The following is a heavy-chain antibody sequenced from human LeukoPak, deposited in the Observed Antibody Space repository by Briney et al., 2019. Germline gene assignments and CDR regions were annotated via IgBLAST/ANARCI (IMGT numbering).Heavy chain of an antibody. J-gene: IGHJ4*02. CDR3: ARGRPQPNY. V-gene: IGHV4-34*01. CDR1: GGSFSGYY. CDR2: INHSGST. Sequence: SETLSLTCAVYGGSFSGYYWSWIRQPPGKGLEWIGEINHSGSTNYNPSLKSRVTISVDTSKNQFSLKLSSVTAADTAVYYCARGRPQPNYWGQGTLVTVSS.